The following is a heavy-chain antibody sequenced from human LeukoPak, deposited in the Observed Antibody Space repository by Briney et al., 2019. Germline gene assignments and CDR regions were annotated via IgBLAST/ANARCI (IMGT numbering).Heavy chain of an antibody. D-gene: IGHD6-13*01. CDR3: ARHPQLVREGWFDP. CDR2: IYYSGST. V-gene: IGHV4-30-4*01. J-gene: IGHJ5*02. Sequence: PSETLSLTCTVSGGSVSSGDYYWSWIRQPPGKGLEWIGYIYYSGSTYYNPSLKSRITISVDTSKNQFSLKLSSVTAADTALYYCARHPQLVREGWFDPWGQGTLVTVSS. CDR1: GGSVSSGDYY.